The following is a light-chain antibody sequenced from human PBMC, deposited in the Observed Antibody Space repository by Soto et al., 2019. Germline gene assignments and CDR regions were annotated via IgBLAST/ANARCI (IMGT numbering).Light chain of an antibody. V-gene: IGLV2-23*01. Sequence: QSALTQPASVSGSPGQSITISCTGTSSYVGSYNLVSWYQQHPGKAPKLMIFDGSKRPSGFSNRFSGSKSGNTASLTISGLQAEDEADYYCCSYAGSSTLFGGGTKLTVL. CDR1: SSYVGSYNL. CDR2: DGS. J-gene: IGLJ2*01. CDR3: CSYAGSSTL.